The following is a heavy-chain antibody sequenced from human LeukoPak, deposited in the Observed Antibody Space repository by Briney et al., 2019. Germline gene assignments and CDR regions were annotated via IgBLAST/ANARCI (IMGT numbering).Heavy chain of an antibody. V-gene: IGHV3-23*01. Sequence: GGSLRLSCAASGFSFSSYAMSWVRQAPGKGLEWVSGISGSDGSKYYADSVKGRFTISRDNSKNTLYLQMNSLRAEDTAVYYCAKGRYYDSSGYNYMDVWGKGTTVTISS. CDR1: GFSFSSYA. CDR2: ISGSDGSK. D-gene: IGHD3-22*01. CDR3: AKGRYYDSSGYNYMDV. J-gene: IGHJ6*03.